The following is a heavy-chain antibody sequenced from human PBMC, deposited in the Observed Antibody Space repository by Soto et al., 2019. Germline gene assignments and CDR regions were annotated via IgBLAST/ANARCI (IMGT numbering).Heavy chain of an antibody. Sequence: ASVKVSCKASGYTFTSYAINWVRQATGQGLEWMGWMNPNSGNTGYAQKFQGRVTMTRNTSISTAYMELSSLRSEDTAVYYCARGERMDFDWLWGRYYYMDVWGKGTTVTVSS. CDR1: GYTFTSYA. CDR2: MNPNSGNT. D-gene: IGHD3-9*01. J-gene: IGHJ6*03. CDR3: ARGERMDFDWLWGRYYYMDV. V-gene: IGHV1-8*01.